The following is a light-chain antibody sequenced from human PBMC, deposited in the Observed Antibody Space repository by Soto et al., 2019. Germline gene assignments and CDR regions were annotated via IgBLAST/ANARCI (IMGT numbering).Light chain of an antibody. CDR1: QSVSTN. CDR3: QQYSSSPS. CDR2: GAS. J-gene: IGKJ5*01. Sequence: EIVMTQSPTTLSVSPGERATLSCRASQSVSTNLAWYQQKPGQVPSLLIYGASTRASVIPARFSGSGSGTEFTLTIGSLQSEDFAVYYCQQYSSSPSFGQGTRLEIK. V-gene: IGKV3-15*01.